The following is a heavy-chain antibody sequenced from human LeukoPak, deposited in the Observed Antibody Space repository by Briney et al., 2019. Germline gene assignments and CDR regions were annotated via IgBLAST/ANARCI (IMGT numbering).Heavy chain of an antibody. CDR3: ARDSTVRGVIVDY. V-gene: IGHV3-33*01. Sequence: GRSLRLSCAASGFTFSSYGMHWVRQAPGKGLEWVAVIWYDGSNKYYADSVKGRFTISRDNSKNTLYLQMNSLRAEDTAMYYCARDSTVRGVIVDYWGQGTLVTVSS. CDR2: IWYDGSNK. J-gene: IGHJ4*02. D-gene: IGHD3-10*01. CDR1: GFTFSSYG.